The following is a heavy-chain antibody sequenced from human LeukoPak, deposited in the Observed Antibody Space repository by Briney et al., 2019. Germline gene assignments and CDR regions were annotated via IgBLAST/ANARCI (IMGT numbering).Heavy chain of an antibody. J-gene: IGHJ3*02. V-gene: IGHV1-8*03. CDR1: GYTFTSYD. CDR2: MNPNSGDT. D-gene: IGHD1-1*01. CDR3: ARSDERNDGAFDI. Sequence: ASVKVSCKASGYTFTSYDINWVRQATGQGLEWMGWMNPNSGDTAYAQNFQGRVTITRSTSLTTAYMELSSLRSEDTAVYYCARSDERNDGAFDIWGQGTMVTVSS.